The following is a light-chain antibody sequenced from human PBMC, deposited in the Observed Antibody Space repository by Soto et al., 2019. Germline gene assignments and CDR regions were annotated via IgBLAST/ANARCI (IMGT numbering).Light chain of an antibody. J-gene: IGKJ1*01. CDR2: GAS. CDR3: QQTYSAPPL. V-gene: IGKV3-20*01. CDR1: QSVSSNY. Sequence: EIVLTQSPGTLSLSPGERATLSCRTSQSVSSNYLAWYQQKPGQAPRLLIYGASSRATGIPDRFSGSGSGTDFTLTISRLEPEDFAVYYCQQTYSAPPLFGQGTKVEIK.